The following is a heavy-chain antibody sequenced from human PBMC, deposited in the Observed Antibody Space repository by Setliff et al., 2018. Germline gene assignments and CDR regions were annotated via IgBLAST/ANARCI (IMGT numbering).Heavy chain of an antibody. Sequence: PGGSLRLSCAASGFTFSNAWMSWVRQAPGKGLEWVSYISGSSHIISYADSVKGRFTISRDNAKNSLYLQMNSLRAEDPAVYYCARDPIAAAGLYYYYYYMDVWGKGTTVTVSS. D-gene: IGHD6-13*01. V-gene: IGHV3-48*04. J-gene: IGHJ6*03. CDR3: ARDPIAAAGLYYYYYYMDV. CDR2: ISGSSHII. CDR1: GFTFSNAW.